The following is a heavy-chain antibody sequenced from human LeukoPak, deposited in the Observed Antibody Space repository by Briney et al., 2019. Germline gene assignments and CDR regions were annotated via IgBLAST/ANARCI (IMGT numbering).Heavy chain of an antibody. CDR2: ISYDGSNK. Sequence: PGGSLRLSCAASGFTFSSYGMHWVRQAPGKGLEWVAVISYDGSNKYYADSVKGRFTISRDNSKNTLYLQMNSLRAEDTAVYYCARDPTIVVVPCGMDVWGKGTTVTVSS. V-gene: IGHV3-30*04. CDR3: ARDPTIVVVPCGMDV. J-gene: IGHJ6*04. D-gene: IGHD2-2*01. CDR1: GFTFSSYG.